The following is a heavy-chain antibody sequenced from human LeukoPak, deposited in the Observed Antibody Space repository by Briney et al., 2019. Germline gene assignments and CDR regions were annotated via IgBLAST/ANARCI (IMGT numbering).Heavy chain of an antibody. CDR1: GFSLSTRGVG. CDR3: AHLIDSGSARYYFDY. D-gene: IGHD3-10*01. J-gene: IGHJ4*02. V-gene: IGHV2-5*02. CDR2: IHWDDDK. Sequence: KESGPTLVKPPQTLTLTCTFSGFSLSTRGVGVGWIRQPPGKALEWLSLIHWDDDKRYSPSLKSRLTITKDTSRNQVVLTMTNMDPVDTATYYCAHLIDSGSARYYFDYWGQGILVTVSS.